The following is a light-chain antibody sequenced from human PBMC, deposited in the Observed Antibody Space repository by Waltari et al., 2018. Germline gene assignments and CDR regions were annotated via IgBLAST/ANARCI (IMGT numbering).Light chain of an antibody. CDR1: KNIYSW. J-gene: IGKJ1*01. CDR2: KAS. Sequence: DIQMTQSPSTLSASVGDRVTLTCRASKNIYSWLAWYEQKPGKAPSLLIYKASTLESGVSSRFSGSGSGTEFTLTISSLQPDDFATYYCQQYNDYPWTFGQGTKVEIK. CDR3: QQYNDYPWT. V-gene: IGKV1-5*03.